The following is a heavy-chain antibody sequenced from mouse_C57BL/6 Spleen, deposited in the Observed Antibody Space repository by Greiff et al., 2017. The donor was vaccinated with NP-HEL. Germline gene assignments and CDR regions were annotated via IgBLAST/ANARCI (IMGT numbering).Heavy chain of an antibody. CDR3: ARQLRLRRDFDY. J-gene: IGHJ2*01. V-gene: IGHV1-55*01. CDR1: GYTFTSYW. CDR2: IYPGSGST. Sequence: QVQLQQPGAELVKPGASVKMSCKASGYTFTSYWITWVKQRPGQGLEWIGDIYPGSGSTNYNEKFKSKATLTIDTSASTAYMQLRSLTSEDSAVYYCARQLRLRRDFDYWGQGTTLTVSS. D-gene: IGHD3-2*02.